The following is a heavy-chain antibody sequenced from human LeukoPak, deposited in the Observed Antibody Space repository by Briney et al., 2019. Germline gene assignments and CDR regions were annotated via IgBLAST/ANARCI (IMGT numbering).Heavy chain of an antibody. CDR2: ISSDGSNK. CDR1: GFTFSTYG. V-gene: IGHV3-30*18. J-gene: IGHJ4*02. D-gene: IGHD2-15*01. CDR3: AKAGCSGGSCYVYFDY. Sequence: GRSLRLSCAASGFTFSTYGMYWVRQAPGKGLEWVAVISSDGSNKYYADSVKGRFSISRDNSKNTLYLQMNSLRAEDTAVYYCAKAGCSGGSCYVYFDYWGQGTLVTVSS.